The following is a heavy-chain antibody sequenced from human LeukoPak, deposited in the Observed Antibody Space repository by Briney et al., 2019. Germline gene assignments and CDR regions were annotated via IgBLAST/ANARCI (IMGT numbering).Heavy chain of an antibody. D-gene: IGHD3-10*01. CDR1: GYTFTGYY. J-gene: IGHJ4*02. Sequence: ASVKVSCKASGYTFTGYYMHWVRQAPGQGLEWMGWINPNSGGTNYAQKFRGRVTMTRDTSISTAYMELSRLRSDDTAVYYCARAWGGLPPFDYWGQGTLVTVSS. CDR2: INPNSGGT. V-gene: IGHV1-2*02. CDR3: ARAWGGLPPFDY.